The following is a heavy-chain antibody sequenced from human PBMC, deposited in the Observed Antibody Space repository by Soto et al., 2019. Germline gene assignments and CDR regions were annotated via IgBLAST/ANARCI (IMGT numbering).Heavy chain of an antibody. J-gene: IGHJ4*02. Sequence: SGQVWGEAAGYTFSSYAMHWVRQAPGQRLEWMGWINAGYGNTKSSQKFQDRVTISRDTSASTAYMELTSLRSEDTAVYYCARDTGAGTFDFWGQGTPVTVSS. CDR2: INAGYGNT. V-gene: IGHV1-3*01. CDR3: ARDTGAGTFDF. CDR1: GYTFSSYA. D-gene: IGHD1-1*01.